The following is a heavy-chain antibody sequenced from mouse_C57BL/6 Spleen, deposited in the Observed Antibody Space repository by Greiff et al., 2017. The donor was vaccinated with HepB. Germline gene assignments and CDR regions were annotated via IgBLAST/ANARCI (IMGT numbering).Heavy chain of an antibody. V-gene: IGHV3-6*01. CDR1: GYSITSGYY. CDR3: ARDGDYYGNYEAWFAY. D-gene: IGHD2-1*01. CDR2: ISYDGSN. J-gene: IGHJ3*01. Sequence: DVKLQESGPGLVKPSQSLSLTCSVTGYSITSGYYWNWIRQFPGNKLEWMGYISYDGSNNYNPSLKNRISITRDTSKNQFFLKLNSVTTEDTATYYCARDGDYYGNYEAWFAYWGQGTLVTVSA.